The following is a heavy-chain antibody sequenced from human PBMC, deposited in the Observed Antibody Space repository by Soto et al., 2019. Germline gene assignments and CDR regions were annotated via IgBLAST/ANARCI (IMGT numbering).Heavy chain of an antibody. CDR1: GDSVSSNTGA. Sequence: TLSLTCTISGDSVSSNTGAWNWIRQSPSRGLEWLGRTYYRSKWYKDYARSVNSRITINAGTSKNQISLQLNSVTPEDTALYYCAGEDGYDTFDLWGQGTMVTVSS. CDR3: AGEDGYDTFDL. D-gene: IGHD5-18*01. J-gene: IGHJ3*01. CDR2: TYYRSKWYK. V-gene: IGHV6-1*01.